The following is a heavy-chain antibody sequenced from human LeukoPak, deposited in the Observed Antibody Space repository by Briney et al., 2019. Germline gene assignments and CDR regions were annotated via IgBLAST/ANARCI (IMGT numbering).Heavy chain of an antibody. CDR1: GGSISSYY. V-gene: IGHV4-4*07. CDR2: IYTSGST. D-gene: IGHD4-17*01. Sequence: PSETLSLTCTVSGGSISSYYWSWIRQPAGKGLERIGRIYTSGSTNYNPSLKSRVTISVDKSKNQFSLKLSSVTAADTAVYYCAREGDGDYGYYFDYWGQGTLVTVSS. J-gene: IGHJ4*02. CDR3: AREGDGDYGYYFDY.